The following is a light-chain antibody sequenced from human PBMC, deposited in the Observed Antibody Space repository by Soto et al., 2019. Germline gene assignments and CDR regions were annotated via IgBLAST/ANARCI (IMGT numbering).Light chain of an antibody. CDR1: NSDVGGYNY. CDR3: NSYTSSSTWV. CDR2: EVS. Sequence: QSALTQPASVSGSPGQSITIYCTGTNSDVGGYNYVSWYQQHPGKAPKLMIYEVSNRPSGVSNRFSGSKSGNTASLTISELQAEDEADYYCNSYTSSSTWVFGGGTQLTVL. J-gene: IGLJ3*02. V-gene: IGLV2-14*01.